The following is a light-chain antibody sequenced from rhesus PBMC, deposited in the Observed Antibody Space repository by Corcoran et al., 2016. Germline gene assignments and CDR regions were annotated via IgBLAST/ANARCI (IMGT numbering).Light chain of an antibody. CDR3: QQRNSYPFT. V-gene: IGKV1-38*01. Sequence: DIQLTQSPSSLSASVGDRVTITWRASQGISSYVAWYQQKSGKAPKPLIYDAHNLQSGVPSRFSGSGSGTELTLTISSLQPPDFATFYCQQRNSYPFTFGPGTKLAIK. CDR2: DAH. J-gene: IGKJ3*01. CDR1: QGISSY.